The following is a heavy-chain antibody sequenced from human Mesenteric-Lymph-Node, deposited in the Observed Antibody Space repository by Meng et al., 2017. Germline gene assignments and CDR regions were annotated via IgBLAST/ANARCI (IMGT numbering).Heavy chain of an antibody. D-gene: IGHD4-23*01. V-gene: IGHV1-46*01. J-gene: IGHJ4*02. CDR1: GDTFTNYY. CDR2: INPSGGST. Sequence: QGQLGEAGAEGKKPGATVNVSCEASGDTFTNYYMHWGRQAPGEGLEWRGRINPSGGSTSYAQKFKGRVTMTRDTSTSTVYMELSSLRSEDTAVYYCARENGGGPPFDYWGQGTLVTVSS. CDR3: ARENGGGPPFDY.